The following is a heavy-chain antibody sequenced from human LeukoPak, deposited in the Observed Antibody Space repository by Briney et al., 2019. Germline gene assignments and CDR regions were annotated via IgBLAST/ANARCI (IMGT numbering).Heavy chain of an antibody. D-gene: IGHD6-13*01. CDR3: ARLGIAAAHFDY. J-gene: IGHJ4*02. CDR1: GGTFSSYA. Sequence: ASVKVSCKASGGTFSSYAISWVRQAPGQGLEWMGRIIPILGIANYAQKFQGRVTITADNSTSTAYMELSSLRSEDTAVYYCARLGIAAAHFDYWGQGTLVTVSS. CDR2: IIPILGIA. V-gene: IGHV1-69*04.